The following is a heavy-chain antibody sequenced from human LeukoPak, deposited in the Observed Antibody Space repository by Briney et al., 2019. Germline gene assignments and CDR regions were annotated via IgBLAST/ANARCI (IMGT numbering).Heavy chain of an antibody. CDR2: IYSGGST. D-gene: IGHD4-11*01. CDR1: GFTVGSNY. V-gene: IGHV3-53*01. J-gene: IGHJ4*02. Sequence: GGSLRLSCAASGFTVGSNYMSWVRQATAKGLVWVSVIYSGGSTYYADSVKGRFTISRDNSKNTLYLQMNSLGAEDTAVYYCARAPRNYGTLDYWGQGTLVTVSS. CDR3: ARAPRNYGTLDY.